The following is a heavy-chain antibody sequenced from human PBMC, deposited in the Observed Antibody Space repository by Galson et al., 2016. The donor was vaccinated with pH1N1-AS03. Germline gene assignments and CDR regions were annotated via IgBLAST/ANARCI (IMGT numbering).Heavy chain of an antibody. D-gene: IGHD6-19*01. CDR1: GGSISSYY. CDR2: IFYSGST. J-gene: IGHJ4*02. CDR3: ARLDSSGWYGVDY. Sequence: ETLSLTCTVSGGSISSYYWSWIRQPPGKGLEWIGYIFYSGSTFYKASLKSRVTISVDTSKNQFSLKLRSVTAADTAVYYCARLDSSGWYGVDYLGQGNMVIISS. V-gene: IGHV4-59*08.